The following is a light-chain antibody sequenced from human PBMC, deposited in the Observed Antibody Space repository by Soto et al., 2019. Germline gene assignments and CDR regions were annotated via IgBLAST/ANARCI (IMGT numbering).Light chain of an antibody. V-gene: IGKV3-11*01. CDR1: QSVSSY. CDR3: QQRSNWPPIT. J-gene: IGKJ5*01. CDR2: DAS. Sequence: VLTQSPSTLSLSPGERATLSCSASQSVSSYLAWYQHKPGQAPRLLIYDASNRATGIPARFSGSGSGTDFTLTISSLEPEDFAVYYCQQRSNWPPITFGQGTRLEIK.